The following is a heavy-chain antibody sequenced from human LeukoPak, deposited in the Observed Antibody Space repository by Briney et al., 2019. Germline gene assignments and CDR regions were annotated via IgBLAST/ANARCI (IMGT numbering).Heavy chain of an antibody. CDR3: ARELGSYFDY. V-gene: IGHV3-23*01. J-gene: IGHJ4*02. CDR1: GFTFTTYA. Sequence: GGSLRLSCVTSGFTFTTYAMTWVRQAPGSGLEWVSTVSDRDGSTHYADSVKGRFTISRDNSKNTLYLQMNSLRAEDTAVYYCARELGSYFDYWGQGTLVTVSS. CDR2: VSDRDGST.